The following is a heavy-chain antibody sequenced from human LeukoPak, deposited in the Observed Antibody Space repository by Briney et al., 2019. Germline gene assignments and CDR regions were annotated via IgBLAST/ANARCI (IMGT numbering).Heavy chain of an antibody. CDR3: AKDRGQRWLQPIIDAFDI. J-gene: IGHJ3*02. CDR2: ISYDGSNK. CDR1: GFTFSTYA. V-gene: IGHV3-30-3*01. Sequence: GGSLRLSCAASGFTFSTYAMHWVRQAPGKGLEWVAVISYDGSNKYYADSVKGRFTISRDNSKNTLYLQMNSLRAEDTAVYYCAKDRGQRWLQPIIDAFDIWGQGTMVTVSS. D-gene: IGHD5-24*01.